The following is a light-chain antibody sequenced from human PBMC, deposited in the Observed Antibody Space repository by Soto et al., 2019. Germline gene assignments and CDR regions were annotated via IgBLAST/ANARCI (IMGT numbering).Light chain of an antibody. CDR2: DVS. Sequence: DIQMTHSPSSLSASVWDIVTITCEASQDISNYLNCYQHKPGKAPKLLMYDVSNLETGVPSRFSGSGSGTDFTSTISSLQPEDFATYYCQQANSFPITFGQGTRLEIK. CDR3: QQANSFPIT. V-gene: IGKV1-33*01. CDR1: QDISNY. J-gene: IGKJ5*01.